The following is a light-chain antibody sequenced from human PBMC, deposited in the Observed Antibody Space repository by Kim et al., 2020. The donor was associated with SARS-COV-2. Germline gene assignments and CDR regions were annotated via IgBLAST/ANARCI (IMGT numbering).Light chain of an antibody. CDR1: QSISSSY. Sequence: EIVLTQSPGTLSLSPGERATLSCRASQSISSSYLGWYQQKPGQAPRLLIYGASSRATGIPDRFSGSGSGTDFTLTISRLEPEDFAVYYCQHYGSAPYRFGQGTKLEI. V-gene: IGKV3-20*01. CDR3: QHYGSAPYR. J-gene: IGKJ2*03. CDR2: GAS.